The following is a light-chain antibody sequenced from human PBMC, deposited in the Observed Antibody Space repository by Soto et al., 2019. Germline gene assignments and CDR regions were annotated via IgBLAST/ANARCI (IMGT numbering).Light chain of an antibody. CDR2: NVN. CDR3: ISYRGSDTSYV. Sequence: QSALIQPPSVSGSPGQSVTISCTGTNSDVGSYDFVSWSRQHPGTVPKPMIYNVNTRPSGVPDRFSGSKSGNTASLTISGLQAEDEADYYCISYRGSDTSYVFGTGTKVTVL. CDR1: NSDVGSYDF. V-gene: IGLV2-18*02. J-gene: IGLJ1*01.